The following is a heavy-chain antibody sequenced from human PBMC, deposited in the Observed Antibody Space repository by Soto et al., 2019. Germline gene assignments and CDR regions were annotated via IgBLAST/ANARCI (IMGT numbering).Heavy chain of an antibody. V-gene: IGHV4-61*01. CDR2: LYYSGST. D-gene: IGHD3-9*01. J-gene: IGHJ4*02. CDR3: AIGNARLLRYFDWPQYYFDY. Sequence: QVQLQESGPGLVKPSETLSLTCTVSGGSVSSGSYYWSWIRQPPGRGLEWIGYLYYSGSTNYNPSLKSRVTQSVDTSKNQFSLKLSSVTAADTAVYYCAIGNARLLRYFDWPQYYFDYWGQGTLVTVSS. CDR1: GGSVSSGSYY.